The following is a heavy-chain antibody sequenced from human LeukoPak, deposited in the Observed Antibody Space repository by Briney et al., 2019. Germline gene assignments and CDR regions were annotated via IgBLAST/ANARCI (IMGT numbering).Heavy chain of an antibody. CDR3: AELGITMIGGV. V-gene: IGHV3-21*01. CDR1: GFAFSNYA. Sequence: GGSLRLSCTTSGFAFSNYALNWVRQAPEKGLEWVSSISSGRTFIYYADSVKGRFTISRDNAKNSLYLQMNSLRAEDTAVYYCAELGITMIGGVWGKGTTVTISS. CDR2: ISSGRTFI. J-gene: IGHJ6*04. D-gene: IGHD3-10*02.